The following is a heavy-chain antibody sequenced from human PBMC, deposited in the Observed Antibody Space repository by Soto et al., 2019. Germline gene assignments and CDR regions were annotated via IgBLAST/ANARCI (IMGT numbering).Heavy chain of an antibody. CDR2: ISYDGSNK. CDR3: AKDIYYHDSSGYYVFDQ. CDR1: GFIFSSYG. J-gene: IGHJ4*02. V-gene: IGHV3-30*18. D-gene: IGHD3-22*01. Sequence: QVQLVESGGGVVQPGRSLRLSCAASGFIFSSYGIHWVRQAPGKGLEWVAGISYDGSNKYYADSVKGRFTISRDNSKNTLYLQMDSLRAEDTAVYYCAKDIYYHDSSGYYVFDQWGQGTLVTVSS.